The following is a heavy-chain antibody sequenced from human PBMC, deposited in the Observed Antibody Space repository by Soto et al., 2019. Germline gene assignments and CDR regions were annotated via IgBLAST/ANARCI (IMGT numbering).Heavy chain of an antibody. CDR2: MYYSGST. D-gene: IGHD3-10*01. J-gene: IGHJ4*02. CDR1: GGSISSYY. V-gene: IGHV4-59*08. CDR3: ARRTSGSYLLDY. Sequence: SETLSLTCTVSGGSISSYYWSWIRQPLGKGLEWIGYMYYSGSTNYNPSLKSRVTISVDTSKNQFSLKLSSVTAADTAVYYCARRTSGSYLLDYWGQGTLVTVSS.